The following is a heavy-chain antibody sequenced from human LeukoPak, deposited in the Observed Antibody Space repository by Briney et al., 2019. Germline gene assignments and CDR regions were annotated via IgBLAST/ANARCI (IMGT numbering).Heavy chain of an antibody. V-gene: IGHV1-2*02. CDR3: ARDYETGSFSPYNWFDP. D-gene: IGHD3-9*01. CDR2: INPNSGGT. J-gene: IGHJ5*02. Sequence: EASVKVSCKASGYTFTGYYMHWVRQAPGQGLEWMGWINPNSGGTNYAQKFQGRVTMTRGTSISTAYMELSRLRSDDTAVYYCARDYETGSFSPYNWFDPWGQGTLVTVSS. CDR1: GYTFTGYY.